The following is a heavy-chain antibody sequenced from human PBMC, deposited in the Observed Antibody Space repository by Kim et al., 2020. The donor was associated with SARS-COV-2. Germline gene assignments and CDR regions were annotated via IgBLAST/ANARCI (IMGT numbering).Heavy chain of an antibody. V-gene: IGHV3-23*01. Sequence: GGSLRLSCAASGFTFNSYSMTWVRQAPGKGLDWVSSISGSGGDTIYADSVRGRFTISRDNSKNTLYLQMNSLRVEDTAVYYCAKARDSRIGVRVGMDVWG. CDR1: GFTFNSYS. D-gene: IGHD3-10*01. J-gene: IGHJ6*01. CDR3: AKARDSRIGVRVGMDV. CDR2: ISGSGGDT.